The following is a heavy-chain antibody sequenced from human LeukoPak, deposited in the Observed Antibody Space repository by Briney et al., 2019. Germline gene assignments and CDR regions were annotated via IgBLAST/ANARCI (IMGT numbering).Heavy chain of an antibody. V-gene: IGHV5-51*01. CDR2: IHPGDSDT. CDR3: ARLSTAMVTSFDY. D-gene: IGHD5-18*01. Sequence: RGESLKISCKGSGYSFTSYWIGWVRQMPGKGLEWMGIIHPGDSDTRYSPSFQGQVTISADKSISTAYLQWSSLKASDTAMYYCARLSTAMVTSFDYWGQGTLVTVSS. CDR1: GYSFTSYW. J-gene: IGHJ4*02.